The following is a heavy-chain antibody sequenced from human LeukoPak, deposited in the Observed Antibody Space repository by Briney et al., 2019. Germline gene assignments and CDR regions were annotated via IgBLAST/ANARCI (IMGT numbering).Heavy chain of an antibody. D-gene: IGHD6-13*01. CDR1: GYTFTSYY. CDR3: ARFEGITVAGLDS. CDR2: INPSGGST. V-gene: IGHV1-46*01. Sequence: ASVKVSCKASGYTFTSYYMHWVRQAPGQGLEWMGIINPSGGSTSYAQKFQGRVTMTRDTSISTAYMEVSSLRSEDTAVYYCARFEGITVAGLDSWGQGTLVTVSS. J-gene: IGHJ5*01.